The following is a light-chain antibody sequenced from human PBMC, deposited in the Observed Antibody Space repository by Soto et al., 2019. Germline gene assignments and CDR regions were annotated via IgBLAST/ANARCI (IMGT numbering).Light chain of an antibody. CDR3: QQYGSSTFT. CDR2: GAS. Sequence: EIVLTQSPGTLSLSPGERATLSCRASQSVSSSYLAWYQQKPGQAPRLLIYGASSRATGIPDRFSGSGSGTDFILTISRLVPEDFAVYYCQQYGSSTFTFGPGTKVDIK. J-gene: IGKJ3*01. V-gene: IGKV3-20*01. CDR1: QSVSSSY.